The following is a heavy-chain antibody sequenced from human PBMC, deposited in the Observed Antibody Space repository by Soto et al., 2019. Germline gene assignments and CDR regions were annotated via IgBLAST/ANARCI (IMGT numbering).Heavy chain of an antibody. CDR3: AKSLVFVDPAYMDV. Sequence: QVQLVQSGAEVKKPGSSVKVSCEASGGTFTSYIFTWVRQAPGQGLEWMGRSIPIQGTADYALKFQDRVTMTADKSTNTAYMDLRSLRPDDTAVSYCAKSLVFVDPAYMDVWGKGTTVTVSS. V-gene: IGHV1-69*08. D-gene: IGHD2-21*01. CDR2: SIPIQGTA. CDR1: GGTFTSYI. J-gene: IGHJ6*03.